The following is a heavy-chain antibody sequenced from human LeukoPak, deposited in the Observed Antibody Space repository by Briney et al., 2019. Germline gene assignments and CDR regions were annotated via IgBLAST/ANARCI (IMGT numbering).Heavy chain of an antibody. CDR3: AKPLKWELLHFDY. J-gene: IGHJ4*02. CDR2: IRYDGSNK. V-gene: IGHV3-30*02. Sequence: GGSLRLSCAGSGFTFNNYGMHWVRQAPGKGLEWVAFIRYDGSNKYYADSVKGRFTISRDNSKNTLYLQMNSLRAEDTAVYYCAKPLKWELLHFDYWGQGTLVTVSS. D-gene: IGHD1-26*01. CDR1: GFTFNNYG.